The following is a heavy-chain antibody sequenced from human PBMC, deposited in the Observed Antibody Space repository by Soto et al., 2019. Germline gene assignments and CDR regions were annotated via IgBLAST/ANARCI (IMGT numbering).Heavy chain of an antibody. CDR1: GFTFSSYA. CDR3: ARLPLRGSMDV. Sequence: GGSLRLSCAASGFTFSSYAMHWVRQAPGKGLEWVAVISYDGSNKYYADSVKGRFTISRDNSKNTLYPQMNSLRAEDTAVYYCARLPLRGSMDVWGQGTTVTVSS. J-gene: IGHJ6*02. D-gene: IGHD3-10*01. CDR2: ISYDGSNK. V-gene: IGHV3-30-3*01.